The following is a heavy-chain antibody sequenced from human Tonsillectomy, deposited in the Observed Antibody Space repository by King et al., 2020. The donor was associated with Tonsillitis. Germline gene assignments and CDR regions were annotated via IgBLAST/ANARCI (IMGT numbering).Heavy chain of an antibody. D-gene: IGHD3-10*01. CDR3: AKALMVRGVSDY. CDR2: ISYDGSNK. Sequence: VQLVESGGGVVQPGRSLRLSCAASGFTFSSYGMHWVRQAPGKGREWVAVISYDGSNKYYADSVKGRFTISRDNSKNTLYLQMNSLRAEDTAVYYCAKALMVRGVSDYWGQGTLVTVSS. V-gene: IGHV3-30*18. J-gene: IGHJ4*02. CDR1: GFTFSSYG.